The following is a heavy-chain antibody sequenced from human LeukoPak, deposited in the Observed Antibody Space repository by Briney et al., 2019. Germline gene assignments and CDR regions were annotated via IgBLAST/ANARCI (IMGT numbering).Heavy chain of an antibody. V-gene: IGHV3-21*01. J-gene: IGHJ6*02. D-gene: IGHD3-10*01. CDR3: ARDGLDYGSGSNYYGMDV. Sequence: GGSLRLSCAASGFTFSSYSMNWVRQAPGKGLEWVSSISSSSSYIYYADSVKGRFTISRDNAKNSLYLQMNSLRAEDTAVYYCARDGLDYGSGSNYYGMDVWGQGTLVTVSS. CDR2: ISSSSSYI. CDR1: GFTFSSYS.